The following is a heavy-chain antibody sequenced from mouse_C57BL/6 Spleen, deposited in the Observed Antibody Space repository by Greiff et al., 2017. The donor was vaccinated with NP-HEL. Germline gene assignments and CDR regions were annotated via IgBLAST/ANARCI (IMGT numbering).Heavy chain of an antibody. CDR2: IDPSDSYT. CDR1: GYTFTSYW. D-gene: IGHD3-3*01. Sequence: QVQLQQPGAELVRPGTSVKLSCKASGYTFTSYWMHWVKQRPGQGLEWIGVIDPSDSYTNYNQKFKGKATLTVDTSSSTAYMQLSSLTSEDSAVYYCARGGGLLYAMDYWGQGTSVTVSS. CDR3: ARGGGLLYAMDY. J-gene: IGHJ4*01. V-gene: IGHV1-59*01.